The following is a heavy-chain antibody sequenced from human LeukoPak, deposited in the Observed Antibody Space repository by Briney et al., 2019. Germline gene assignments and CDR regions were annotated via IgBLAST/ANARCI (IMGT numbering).Heavy chain of an antibody. J-gene: IGHJ4*02. D-gene: IGHD3-22*01. CDR2: IKEAGSET. CDR3: ARASSGYFHY. V-gene: IGHV3-7*01. CDR1: GFTFSSYC. Sequence: GGSLRLSCAGSGFTFSSYCMSWVRQAPGKGLEWVSNIKEAGSETYYADSVKGRFTISRDNSKNTLYLQMNSLRAEDTAMYYCARASSGYFHYWGQGTLVTVSS.